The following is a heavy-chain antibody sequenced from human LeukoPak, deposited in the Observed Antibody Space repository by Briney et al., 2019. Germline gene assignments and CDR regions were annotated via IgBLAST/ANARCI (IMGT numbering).Heavy chain of an antibody. CDR3: AGEGIAVNYYYGMDV. V-gene: IGHV3-53*01. CDR1: GFTVSSNY. CDR2: IYSGGST. D-gene: IGHD6-19*01. Sequence: GGSLRLSCAVSGFTVSSNYMSWVRQAPGKGLEWVSVIYSGGSTDYADSVKGRFTISRDNSKNTLYLQMNSLRAEDTAVCYCAGEGIAVNYYYGMDVWGQGTTVTVSS. J-gene: IGHJ6*02.